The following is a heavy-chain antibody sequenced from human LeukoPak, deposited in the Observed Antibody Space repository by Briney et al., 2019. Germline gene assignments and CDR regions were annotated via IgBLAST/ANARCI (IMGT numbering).Heavy chain of an antibody. J-gene: IGHJ4*02. CDR1: GPSISSYH. Sequence: SDPQSLTCTVSGPSISSYHWSWIRHPPGKGLEWIGYVYGSGSTEHNHSLKSRVTISVDTSKNHFSLKLTSVTTADTAVYFCARARNFGGGRFYFDSWGQGILVTVSS. CDR2: VYGSGST. V-gene: IGHV4-59*07. CDR3: ARARNFGGGRFYFDS. D-gene: IGHD3-16*01.